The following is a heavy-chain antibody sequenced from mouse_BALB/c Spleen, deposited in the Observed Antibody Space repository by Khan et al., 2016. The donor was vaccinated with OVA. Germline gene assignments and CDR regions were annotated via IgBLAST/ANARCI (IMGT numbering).Heavy chain of an antibody. CDR1: GYSITSGYA. CDR2: ISYSGGT. Sequence: EVKLEESGPGLVKPSQSLSLTCTVTGYSITSGYAWNWIRQFPGNKLEWMGYISYSGGTSYNPSLKSRISINRDTSKNQFFLQLNSVTTEDTATYYCARGNYYGYYFDYWGHGTPLPVSS. D-gene: IGHD1-1*01. V-gene: IGHV3-2*02. J-gene: IGHJ2*01. CDR3: ARGNYYGYYFDY.